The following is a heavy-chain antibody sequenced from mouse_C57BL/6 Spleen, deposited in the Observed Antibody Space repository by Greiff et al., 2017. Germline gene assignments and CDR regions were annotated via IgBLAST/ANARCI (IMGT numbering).Heavy chain of an antibody. CDR3: ARADVYYYGSSNTWYFDV. J-gene: IGHJ1*03. CDR1: GFTFSDYG. CDR2: ISSGSSTI. Sequence: EVQRVESGGGLVKPGGSLKLSCAASGFTFSDYGMHWVRQAPEKGLEWVAYISSGSSTIYYADTVKGRFTISRDNARNTLFLQMTSQRSEDTAMYYCARADVYYYGSSNTWYFDVWGTGTTVTVSS. D-gene: IGHD1-1*01. V-gene: IGHV5-17*01.